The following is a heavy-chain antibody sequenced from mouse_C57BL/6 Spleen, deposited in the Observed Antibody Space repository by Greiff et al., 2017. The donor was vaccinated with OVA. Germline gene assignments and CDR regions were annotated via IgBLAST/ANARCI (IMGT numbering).Heavy chain of an antibody. D-gene: IGHD2-5*01. CDR3: ARESYYSNYGY. CDR1: GYAFSSYW. Sequence: VQLKESGAELVKPGASVKISCKASGYAFSSYWMNWVKQRPGKGLEWIGQIYPGDGDTNYNGKFKGKATLTADKSSSTAYMQLSSLTSEDSAVYFCARESYYSNYGYWGQGTTLTVSS. CDR2: IYPGDGDT. J-gene: IGHJ2*01. V-gene: IGHV1-80*01.